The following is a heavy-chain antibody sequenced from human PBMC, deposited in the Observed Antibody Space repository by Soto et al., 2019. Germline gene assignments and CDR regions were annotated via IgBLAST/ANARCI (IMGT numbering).Heavy chain of an antibody. J-gene: IGHJ4*02. CDR3: VKDRWPFCINGICYRGGDY. Sequence: QVQLVESGGGVVQPGRSLRLSCAASGFTFNAYAMHWVRQAPGKGLEWVGVISYDASNEYYVDSVKGRFTISRDNSKNTVNLQMNSLRAEDTAVYYCVKDRWPFCINGICYRGGDYWGQGTLVTVSS. CDR1: GFTFNAYA. D-gene: IGHD2-8*01. V-gene: IGHV3-30*18. CDR2: ISYDASNE.